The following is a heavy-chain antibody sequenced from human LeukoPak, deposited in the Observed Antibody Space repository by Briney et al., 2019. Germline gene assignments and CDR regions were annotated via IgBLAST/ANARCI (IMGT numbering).Heavy chain of an antibody. CDR1: GYTLTYYY. J-gene: IGHJ2*01. CDR3: ARGSPSYAQWHFDL. CDR2: SIPNTGGT. Sequence: ASVKVSCKASGYTLTYYYPHWVRQAPGQGLEWMGWSIPNTGGTNYAQKFQDWVTTSSDTSISTAYMELSSLRPDDTAVYYCARGSPSYAQWHFDLWGRGTLVTVSS. V-gene: IGHV1-2*04. D-gene: IGHD2/OR15-2a*01.